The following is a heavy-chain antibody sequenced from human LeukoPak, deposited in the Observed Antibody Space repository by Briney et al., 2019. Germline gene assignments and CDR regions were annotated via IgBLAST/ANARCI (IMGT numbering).Heavy chain of an antibody. Sequence: GGSLRLSCAASGFTFSSYAMGWVRQAPGKGLEWVSAISGSGANTYYTDSVKGRFTISRDNSKNTLSLQMNTLRTDDTAVYYCAKGRALEVVAAFNYWGQGTVVTASS. D-gene: IGHD2-15*01. CDR2: ISGSGANT. CDR3: AKGRALEVVAAFNY. J-gene: IGHJ4*02. V-gene: IGHV3-23*01. CDR1: GFTFSSYA.